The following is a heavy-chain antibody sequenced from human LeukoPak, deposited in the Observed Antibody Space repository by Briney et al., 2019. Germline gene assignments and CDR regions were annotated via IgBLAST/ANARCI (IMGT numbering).Heavy chain of an antibody. V-gene: IGHV4-59*12. Sequence: SETLSLTCTVSGGSISSYYWSWIRQPPGKGLEWIGYIYYSGSTNYNPSLKSRVTISVDTSKNQFSLKLSSVTAADTAVYYCARGGSDWFDPWGQGTLVTVSS. D-gene: IGHD3-10*01. CDR1: GGSISSYY. CDR3: ARGGSDWFDP. CDR2: IYYSGST. J-gene: IGHJ5*02.